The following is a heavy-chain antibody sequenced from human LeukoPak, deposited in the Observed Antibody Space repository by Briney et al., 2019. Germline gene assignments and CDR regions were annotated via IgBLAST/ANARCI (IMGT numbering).Heavy chain of an antibody. CDR2: IYPGDSDT. D-gene: IGHD2-8*01. V-gene: IGHV5-51*01. CDR1: GYSFTSYW. J-gene: IGHJ4*02. CDR3: ARDLKYDYFDY. Sequence: GESLKISCKGSGYSFTSYWIGWVRPMPGKGLELMGIIYPGDSDTRYSPSFQGQVTISADKSISTAYLQWSSLKASDTAVYYCARDLKYDYFDYWGQGTLVTVSS.